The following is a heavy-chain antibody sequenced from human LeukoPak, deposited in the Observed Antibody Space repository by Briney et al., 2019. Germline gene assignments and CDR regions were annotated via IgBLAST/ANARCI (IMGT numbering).Heavy chain of an antibody. V-gene: IGHV4-31*03. J-gene: IGHJ4*02. CDR2: IYYSGST. Sequence: PSETLSLTCTVSGGSISSGGYYWSWIRQHPGKDLEWIGYIYYSGSTYYNPSLKSRVTISVDTSKNQFSLKLSSVTAADTAVYYCARSKPDSSGYRVFDYWGQGTLVTVSS. D-gene: IGHD3-22*01. CDR3: ARSKPDSSGYRVFDY. CDR1: GGSISSGGYY.